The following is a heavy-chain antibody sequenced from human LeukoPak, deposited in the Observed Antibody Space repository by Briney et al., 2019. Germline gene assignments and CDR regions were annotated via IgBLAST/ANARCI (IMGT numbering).Heavy chain of an antibody. CDR2: IYYSGST. V-gene: IGHV4-39*07. CDR3: ARAGYSYGYVDY. D-gene: IGHD5-18*01. J-gene: IGHJ4*02. CDR1: GGSISRSSYY. Sequence: PSETLSLTCTVSGGSISRSSYYWGWIRQPPGKGLEWIGSIYYSGSTYYNPSLKSRVTISIDTSKNKFSLKLSSVTAADTAVYYCARAGYSYGYVDYWGQGTLVTVSS.